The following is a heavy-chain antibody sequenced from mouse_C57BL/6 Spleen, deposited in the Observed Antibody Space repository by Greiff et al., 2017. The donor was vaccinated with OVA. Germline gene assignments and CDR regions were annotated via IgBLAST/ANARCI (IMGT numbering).Heavy chain of an antibody. V-gene: IGHV1-53*01. CDR3: ARTHYYGSLNWYFDV. Sequence: VQLQQPGTELVKPGASVKLSCKASGYTFTSYWMHWVKQRPGQGLEWIGNINPSNGGTNYNEKFKSKATLTVDKSSSTAYMQLSSLTSEDSAVYYCARTHYYGSLNWYFDVWGTGTTVTVSS. CDR2: INPSNGGT. J-gene: IGHJ1*03. D-gene: IGHD1-1*01. CDR1: GYTFTSYW.